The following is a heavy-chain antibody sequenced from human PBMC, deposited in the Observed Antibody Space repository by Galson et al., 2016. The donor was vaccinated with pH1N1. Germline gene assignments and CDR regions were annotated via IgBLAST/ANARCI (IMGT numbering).Heavy chain of an antibody. CDR2: ISRLFGAQ. Sequence: SVKVSCKASGGTFTIYAINWVRQAPGQGLEWMGGISRLFGAQNYAHHFQDRVTITTDESTNTAYMELMSLRSEDTAVDYCARGGSCYDYWGQGTLVTVAS. CDR3: ARGGSCYDY. CDR1: GGTFTIYA. V-gene: IGHV1-69*05. D-gene: IGHD1-26*01. J-gene: IGHJ4*02.